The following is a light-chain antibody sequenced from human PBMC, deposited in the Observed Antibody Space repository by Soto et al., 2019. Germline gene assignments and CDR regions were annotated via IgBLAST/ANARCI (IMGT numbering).Light chain of an antibody. CDR1: QSVFYSSTNKTY. CDR3: QQYYDTPFT. J-gene: IGKJ3*01. Sequence: DIVMNQSPDSLAVFLGERATLNCKSSQSVFYSSTNKTYLAWYQQRPGQPPELLINWASSRQSGVPDRFSGSGSGTDFTLTITSLQAEDVAVYYCQQYYDTPFTLGPGTKVHIK. V-gene: IGKV4-1*01. CDR2: WAS.